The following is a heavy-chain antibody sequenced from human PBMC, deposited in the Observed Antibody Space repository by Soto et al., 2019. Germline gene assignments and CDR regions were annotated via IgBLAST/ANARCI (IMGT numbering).Heavy chain of an antibody. CDR2: IIPIFGTA. V-gene: IGHV1-69*13. CDR1: GGTFSSYA. CDR3: ARVMAFGLPSFVP. D-gene: IGHD3-10*01. J-gene: IGHJ5*02. Sequence: SVKVSCKASGGTFSSYAISWVRQAPGQGLEWMGGIIPIFGTANYAQKFQGRVTITADESTSTAYMELSSLRSEDTAVYYCARVMAFGLPSFVPWGQGTLVTVSS.